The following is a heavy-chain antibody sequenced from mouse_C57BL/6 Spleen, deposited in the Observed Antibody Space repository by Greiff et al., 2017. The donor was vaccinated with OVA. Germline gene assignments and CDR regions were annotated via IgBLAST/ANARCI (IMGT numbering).Heavy chain of an antibody. Sequence: QVQLQQPGAELVMPGASVKLSCKASGYTFTSYWMHWVKQRPGQGLEWIGEIDPSDSYTNYNQKFKGKSTLTVDKSSSTAYMQLSSLTSEDSAVYYCARGGDSSGYGLDYWGQGTTVTVSS. CDR2: IDPSDSYT. CDR3: ARGGDSSGYGLDY. D-gene: IGHD3-2*02. J-gene: IGHJ2*01. V-gene: IGHV1-69*01. CDR1: GYTFTSYW.